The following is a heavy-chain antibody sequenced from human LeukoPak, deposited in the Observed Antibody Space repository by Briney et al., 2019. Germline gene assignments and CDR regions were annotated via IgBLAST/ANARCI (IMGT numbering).Heavy chain of an antibody. V-gene: IGHV1-8*02. J-gene: IGHJ6*02. CDR3: ATIDSSGYWYYYYYGMDV. CDR2: MNPNSGNT. CDR1: GYTFTGYY. Sequence: ASVKVSCKASGYTFTGYYMHWVRQATGQGLEWMGWMNPNSGNTGYAQKFQGRATMTRNTSISTAYMELSSLRSEDTAVYYCATIDSSGYWYYYYYGMDVWGQGTTVTVSS. D-gene: IGHD3-22*01.